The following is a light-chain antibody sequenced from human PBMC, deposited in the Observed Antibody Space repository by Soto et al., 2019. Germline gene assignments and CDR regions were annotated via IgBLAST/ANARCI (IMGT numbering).Light chain of an antibody. Sequence: EIVLTQSPGTLSLSPGERATLSCRASQSVASSHLAWYRQKPGQTPRLLIYDASSRATGITDSISGSGSGQDFTLTISKLEPEDVAVYYCQHYGSAPFTFGPGTKVDIK. CDR1: QSVASSH. CDR2: DAS. V-gene: IGKV3-20*01. CDR3: QHYGSAPFT. J-gene: IGKJ3*01.